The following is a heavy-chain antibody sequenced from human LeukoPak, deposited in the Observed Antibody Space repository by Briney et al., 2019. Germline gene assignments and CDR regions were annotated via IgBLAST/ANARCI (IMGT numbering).Heavy chain of an antibody. D-gene: IGHD3-22*01. Sequence: GGSLRLSCAASGFTFSNAWMSWVRQAPGKGLEWVGRIKSKTDGGTTDYAAPVKGRFTISRDDSKNTLYLQMNSLKTEDTAVYYCTTGDYYDSSGYYWPDYWGQGTLVTVSS. CDR1: GFTFSNAW. CDR2: IKSKTDGGTT. CDR3: TTGDYYDSSGYYWPDY. J-gene: IGHJ4*02. V-gene: IGHV3-15*01.